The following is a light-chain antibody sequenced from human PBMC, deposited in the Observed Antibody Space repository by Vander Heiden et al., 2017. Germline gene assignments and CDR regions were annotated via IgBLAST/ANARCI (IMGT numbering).Light chain of an antibody. CDR2: EAS. J-gene: IGKJ1*01. CDR1: QSVSSY. Sequence: EIVLTQSPATLSLSPGERATHSCRPSQSVSSYLAWYQQKPGQAPRLLIYEASNRATGIPARFSGSGSGTDFTLTISSLEPEDFAVYYCQQRSNWLWTFGQGTKVEIK. V-gene: IGKV3-11*01. CDR3: QQRSNWLWT.